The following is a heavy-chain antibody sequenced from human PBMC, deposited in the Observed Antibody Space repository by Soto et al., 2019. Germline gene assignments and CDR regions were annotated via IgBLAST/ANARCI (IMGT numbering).Heavy chain of an antibody. CDR2: IYYNRST. CDR1: GASMTSSSYF. J-gene: IGHJ4*02. Sequence: SETLSLTCTISGASMTSSSYFWGFVRQPPGLGLEWIGTIYYNRSTYYSTSLKSRVAISVDTSKNLFSLSLRSVTAADTAMYYWAITTGTYPDYLYFWGQGALVTVSS. D-gene: IGHD2-2*01. CDR3: AITTGTYPDYLYF. V-gene: IGHV4-39*01.